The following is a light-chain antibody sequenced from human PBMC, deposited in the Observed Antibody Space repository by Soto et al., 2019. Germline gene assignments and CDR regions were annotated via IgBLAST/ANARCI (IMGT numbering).Light chain of an antibody. CDR1: QSISSY. Sequence: DIQMTQSPSSLSASVGDRVTITCRASQSISSYLNWYQQKPGKAPKLLIYGASSLQSGVPSRFSGSGSGTDFTLTISSLQPEDFATYYCQQSYSTPRTFGQGTKAEIK. V-gene: IGKV1-39*01. J-gene: IGKJ1*01. CDR3: QQSYSTPRT. CDR2: GAS.